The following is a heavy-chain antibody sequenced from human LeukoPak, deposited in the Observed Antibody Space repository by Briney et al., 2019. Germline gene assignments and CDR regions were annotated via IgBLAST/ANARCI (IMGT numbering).Heavy chain of an antibody. Sequence: PGGSLRLSCAASGFTFSSYAMHWVRQAPGKGLEWVAVISYDGSNKYYADSVKGRFTISRDNSKNTLYLQMNSLRAEDTAVYYCARDGGFRAKPYLNPSPFIAAAGPFDYWGQGTLVTVSS. J-gene: IGHJ4*02. D-gene: IGHD6-13*01. CDR2: ISYDGSNK. V-gene: IGHV3-30-3*01. CDR3: ARDGGFRAKPYLNPSPFIAAAGPFDY. CDR1: GFTFSSYA.